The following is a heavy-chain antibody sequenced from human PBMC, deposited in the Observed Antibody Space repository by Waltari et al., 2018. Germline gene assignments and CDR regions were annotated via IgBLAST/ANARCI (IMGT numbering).Heavy chain of an antibody. D-gene: IGHD6-6*01. J-gene: IGHJ4*02. Sequence: QVQLVQSGAEVKKPGASVKVSCKASGYTFTGYYMHWMRQAPGQGLEWMGWINPNSGGTNDAQKFQGRVTMTRDTSSSTAYMELSRLRSDDTAVYYCARAQYVIENSSSARYYFDYWGQGTLVTVSS. CDR3: ARAQYVIENSSSARYYFDY. CDR1: GYTFTGYY. V-gene: IGHV1-2*02. CDR2: INPNSGGT.